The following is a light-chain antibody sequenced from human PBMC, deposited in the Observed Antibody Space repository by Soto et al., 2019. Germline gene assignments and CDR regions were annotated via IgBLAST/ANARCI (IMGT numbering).Light chain of an antibody. V-gene: IGKV3-20*01. J-gene: IGKJ1*01. CDR3: QQYGSAPRT. CDR2: SAS. Sequence: EIVLTQSPCTLSLSPGERATLSCRASQSVSSSFLAWYQQKPGQPPRLLIYSASGRATGIPDRFSGSGSGTDFTLTISSLEPEDSAVYYCQQYGSAPRTFGQGTKVDIK. CDR1: QSVSSSF.